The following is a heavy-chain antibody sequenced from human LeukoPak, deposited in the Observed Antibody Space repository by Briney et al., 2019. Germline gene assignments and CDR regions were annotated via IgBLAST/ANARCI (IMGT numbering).Heavy chain of an antibody. V-gene: IGHV4-59*01. CDR1: SGSFRTYY. CDR2: IFYNEGT. D-gene: IGHD6-6*01. Sequence: SETLSLTCTVSSGSFRTYYWSWIRQPPGKGLEWIGYIFYNEGTSYNPSLKSRVTISVDTSNNQLSLKVNSVTAADTAVYYCARRPAPSIAARRGPQRWFDPWGQGTLVTVSS. CDR3: ARRPAPSIAARRGPQRWFDP. J-gene: IGHJ5*02.